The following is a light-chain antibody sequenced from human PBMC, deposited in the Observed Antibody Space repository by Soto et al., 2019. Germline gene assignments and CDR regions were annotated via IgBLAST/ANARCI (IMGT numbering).Light chain of an antibody. V-gene: IGKV3-15*01. J-gene: IGKJ2*01. Sequence: EIVMTQSPATLSVSPGERVTLSCRASQSVNNNLAWYQQKPGQAPRLLIYDASTRATGILVRFSGSGSGTEFTLTISGLQSEYFVVYYFQQYNNFPPYTFGQGTKLHIK. CDR2: DAS. CDR1: QSVNNN. CDR3: QQYNNFPPYT.